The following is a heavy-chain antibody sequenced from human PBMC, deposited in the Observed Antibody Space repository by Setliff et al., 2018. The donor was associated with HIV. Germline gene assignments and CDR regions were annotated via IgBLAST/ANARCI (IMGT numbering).Heavy chain of an antibody. V-gene: IGHV1-18*01. D-gene: IGHD6-19*01. CDR2: ISAYNGNT. Sequence: ASVKVSCKASGYTFTSYGISWVRQAPGQGLEWMGWISAYNGNTNYAQKLQGRVTMTTDTSTSTAYMELRSLRSDDTAVYYCAHTLPMVAGRGLAGGKGDAFDIWGQGTMVTVSS. CDR1: GYTFTSYG. CDR3: AHTLPMVAGRGLAGGKGDAFDI. J-gene: IGHJ3*02.